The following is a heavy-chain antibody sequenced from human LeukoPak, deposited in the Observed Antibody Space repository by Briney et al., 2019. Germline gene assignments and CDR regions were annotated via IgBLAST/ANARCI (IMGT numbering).Heavy chain of an antibody. Sequence: GGSLRLSCAASGFTFGSYSMNWVRQAPGKGLEWVSSISSSSYIYYADSVKGRFTISRDNAKNSLYLQMNSLRAEDTAVYYCARDGAGAVAGVDYWGQGTLVTVSS. D-gene: IGHD6-19*01. CDR1: GFTFGSYS. CDR3: ARDGAGAVAGVDY. V-gene: IGHV3-21*01. J-gene: IGHJ4*02. CDR2: ISSSSYI.